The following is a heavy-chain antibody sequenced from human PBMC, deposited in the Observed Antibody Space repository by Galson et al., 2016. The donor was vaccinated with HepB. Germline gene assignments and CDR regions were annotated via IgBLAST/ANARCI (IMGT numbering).Heavy chain of an antibody. CDR3: ARTYYDLWSGYYTSWYFDL. CDR1: GFSLSTSGVG. Sequence: PALVKPTQTLTLTCTFSGFSLSTSGVGVGWIRQPPGKALEWLALIYWDDDKRYSPSLKSRLAITKDTSKNQVVLTMTNMDPADTGTYYCARTYYDLWSGYYTSWYFDLWGRGSQVGVSS. D-gene: IGHD3-3*01. CDR2: IYWDDDK. V-gene: IGHV2-5*02. J-gene: IGHJ2*01.